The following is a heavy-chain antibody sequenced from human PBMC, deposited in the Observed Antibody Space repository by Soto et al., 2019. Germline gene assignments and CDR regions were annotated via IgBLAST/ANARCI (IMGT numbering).Heavy chain of an antibody. CDR3: AKDRPRRTSGYFFDY. CDR1: GFTFTNSA. V-gene: IGHV1-58*02. D-gene: IGHD1-1*01. Sequence: GASVKVSCKASGFTFTNSAMQWVRQARGQSLEWIGWIVVGSGNTNYAPKFQERVTISRDNSKNTVSLHMNSLRAEDTALYYCAKDRPRRTSGYFFDYWGQGTPVTVSS. J-gene: IGHJ4*02. CDR2: IVVGSGNT.